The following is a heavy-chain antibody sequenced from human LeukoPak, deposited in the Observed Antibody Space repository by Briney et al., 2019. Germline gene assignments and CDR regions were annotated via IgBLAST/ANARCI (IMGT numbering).Heavy chain of an antibody. CDR3: WGAAAYEGEDP. D-gene: IGHD6-13*01. CDR2: IYYVGST. Sequence: PSETLSLTCTVSGGSISSSSFYWGWIRQPPGKGLEWIGSIYYVGSTYYNPSLKSRVTISVDTSKNQFSLKLNSVTAADTAVYYCWGAAAYEGEDPWGQGTLVTVSS. J-gene: IGHJ5*02. V-gene: IGHV4-39*01. CDR1: GGSISSSSFY.